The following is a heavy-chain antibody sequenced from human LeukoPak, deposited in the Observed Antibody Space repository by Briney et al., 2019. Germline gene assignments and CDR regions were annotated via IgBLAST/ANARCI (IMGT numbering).Heavy chain of an antibody. Sequence: GGSLRLSCAASGFTFSSCGMHWVRQAPGKGLEWVAFIRYDGSNKYYADSVKGRFTISRDNSKNTLYLQMNSLRAEDTAVYYCAKGALYYYGSGTLTDYWGQGTLVTVSS. D-gene: IGHD3-10*01. CDR3: AKGALYYYGSGTLTDY. J-gene: IGHJ4*02. CDR1: GFTFSSCG. V-gene: IGHV3-30*02. CDR2: IRYDGSNK.